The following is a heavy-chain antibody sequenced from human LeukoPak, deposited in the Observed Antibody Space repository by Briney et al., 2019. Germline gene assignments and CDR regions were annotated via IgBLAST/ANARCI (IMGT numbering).Heavy chain of an antibody. CDR3: AKAIVPAAKYYYGMDV. V-gene: IGHV3-53*01. D-gene: IGHD2-2*01. Sequence: PGGSLRLSCAASGFTVSRSYISWVRQAPGKGLEWVSVIYTSGNTYYADSVKGRFTISRDNSKNTLYLQMNSLRAEDTAVYYCAKAIVPAAKYYYGMDVWGQGTTVTVSS. J-gene: IGHJ6*02. CDR2: IYTSGNT. CDR1: GFTVSRSY.